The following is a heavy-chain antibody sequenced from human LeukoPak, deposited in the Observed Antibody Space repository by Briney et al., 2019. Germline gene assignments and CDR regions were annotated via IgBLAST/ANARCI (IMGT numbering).Heavy chain of an antibody. CDR1: GFTFSSYT. D-gene: IGHD2-21*02. CDR3: ARFVTGRVYSDY. Sequence: GSLRLSCAASGFTFSSYTMNWVRQPPGKGLEWIGTIYYSGSTYYNPSLKSRITISVDTSKSQFSMKLTSVTAADTAVYYCARFVTGRVYSDYWGQGSLVTVSS. J-gene: IGHJ4*02. V-gene: IGHV4-39*01. CDR2: IYYSGST.